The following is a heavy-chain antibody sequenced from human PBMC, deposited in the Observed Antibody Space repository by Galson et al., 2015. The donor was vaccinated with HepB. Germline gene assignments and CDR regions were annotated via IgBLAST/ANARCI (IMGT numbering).Heavy chain of an antibody. Sequence: SLRLSCAASGFTFSDYYMSWIRQAPGKGLEWVSYISSSGSTTYYADSVKGRFTVSRDNAKNSLYLQMNSLRAEDTAVYYCAREPYSSSSYYFDYWGQGTLVTVSS. CDR3: AREPYSSSSYYFDY. CDR2: ISSSGSTT. J-gene: IGHJ4*02. V-gene: IGHV3-11*01. CDR1: GFTFSDYY. D-gene: IGHD6-6*01.